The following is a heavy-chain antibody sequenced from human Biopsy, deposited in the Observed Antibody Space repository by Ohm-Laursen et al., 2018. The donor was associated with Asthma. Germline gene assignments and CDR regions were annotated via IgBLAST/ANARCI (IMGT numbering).Heavy chain of an antibody. Sequence: SLRLSCAASEFPFSSYAMNWVRQAPGKGLEWVSSISGNGDNTHYSDSVQGRFIISRDNSKNTLYLQMNSLRVEDAAVYYCAKDGRGGTPDNWFDPWGQGTLVTVSS. CDR2: ISGNGDNT. CDR3: AKDGRGGTPDNWFDP. V-gene: IGHV3-23*01. J-gene: IGHJ5*02. CDR1: EFPFSSYA. D-gene: IGHD1-7*01.